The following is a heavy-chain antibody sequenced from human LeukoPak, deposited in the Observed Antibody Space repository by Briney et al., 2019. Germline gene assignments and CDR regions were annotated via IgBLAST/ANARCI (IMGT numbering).Heavy chain of an antibody. CDR3: ARQPRRGRYFDWLPRRWRAFDI. Sequence: ASVTVSFKASGYTFTSYDINWVRQATGQGLEWMGWMNPNSGNTGYAQKFQGRVTMTRNTSISTAYMELSSLRSEDTAVYYCARQPRRGRYFDWLPRRWRAFDIWGQGTMVTVSS. CDR2: MNPNSGNT. V-gene: IGHV1-8*01. CDR1: GYTFTSYD. J-gene: IGHJ3*02. D-gene: IGHD3-9*01.